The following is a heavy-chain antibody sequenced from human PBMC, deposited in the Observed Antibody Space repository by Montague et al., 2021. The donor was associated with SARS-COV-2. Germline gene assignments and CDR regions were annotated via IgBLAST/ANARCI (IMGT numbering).Heavy chain of an antibody. D-gene: IGHD3-9*01. CDR3: GRHPHDVGLSGPPDF. CDR2: VLYNKGT. V-gene: IGHV4-59*08. Sequence: SETLSLTCTVSGVSVTDYYWSWIRQPPGKGLEWVGDVLYNKGTNSNSSLKSRVAISVDTSKNQFSLSLTSVTAADTAFYFCGRHPHDVGLSGPPDFWGQGTLVTVSS. J-gene: IGHJ4*02. CDR1: GVSVTDYY.